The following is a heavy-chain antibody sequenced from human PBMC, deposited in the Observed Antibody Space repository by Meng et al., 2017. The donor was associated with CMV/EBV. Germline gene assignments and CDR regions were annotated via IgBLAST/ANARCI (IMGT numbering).Heavy chain of an antibody. Sequence: VQLVESGGGVVQPGGSLRLSCAAAGFNFSSYWMSWVRQAPGKGLEWVANIKQDGSEKYYVDSVKGRFTISRDNAKNSLYLQMNSLRAEDTAVYYCARDYDFWSGSTQPSFDYWGQGTLVTVSS. V-gene: IGHV3-7*04. CDR2: IKQDGSEK. CDR1: GFNFSSYW. J-gene: IGHJ4*02. CDR3: ARDYDFWSGSTQPSFDY. D-gene: IGHD3-3*01.